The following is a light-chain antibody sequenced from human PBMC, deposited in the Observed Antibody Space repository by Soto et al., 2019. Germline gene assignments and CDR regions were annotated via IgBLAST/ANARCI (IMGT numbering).Light chain of an antibody. Sequence: EILMTQSPSSLSASVGERVTLSCRASQSVSSYLAWYQQKPGQAPRLLIYAASTRPTGIPARFSGSGSGTEFTLTISSLQPEDFATYYCQQNDTTPPTFGRGTKVDIK. CDR3: QQNDTTPPT. CDR1: QSVSSY. J-gene: IGKJ1*01. CDR2: AAS. V-gene: IGKV3-15*01.